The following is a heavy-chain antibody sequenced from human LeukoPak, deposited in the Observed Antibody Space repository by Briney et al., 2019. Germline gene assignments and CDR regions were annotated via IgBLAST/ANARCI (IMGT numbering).Heavy chain of an antibody. CDR3: ARYPKKQQLVN. Sequence: SETLSLTCAVYGGYFSGYYWSWIRQPPGKGLEWIGEINHSGSTNYNPSLKSRVTISVDTSKNQFSLKLSSVTAADTAVYYCARYPKKQQLVNWGQGTLVTVSS. D-gene: IGHD6-13*01. CDR2: INHSGST. CDR1: GGYFSGYY. V-gene: IGHV4-34*01. J-gene: IGHJ4*02.